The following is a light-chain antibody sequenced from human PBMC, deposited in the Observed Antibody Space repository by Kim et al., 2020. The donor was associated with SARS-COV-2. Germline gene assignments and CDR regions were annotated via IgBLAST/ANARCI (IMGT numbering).Light chain of an antibody. Sequence: QTVVTQEPSFSVSPGGTVTLTCGLSSGSVSTAKYASWYQQTPGQPPRTLIYNTNSRSPGVPGRFSGSILGNKAALTITGAQADDESDYYCMLYLGSATWVFGGGTQLTVL. J-gene: IGLJ3*02. CDR2: NTN. CDR3: MLYLGSATWV. V-gene: IGLV8-61*01. CDR1: SGSVSTAKY.